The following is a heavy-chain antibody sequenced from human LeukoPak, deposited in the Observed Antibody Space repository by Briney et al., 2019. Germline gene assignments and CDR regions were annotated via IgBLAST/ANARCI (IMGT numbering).Heavy chain of an antibody. CDR1: GGTFSSYA. CDR3: ARVSHSGGYGMDV. D-gene: IGHD3-10*01. Sequence: ASVKVSCKASGGTFSSYAISWVRQAPGQGLEWMGRIIPILGIANYAQKFQGRVTITADKSTSTAYMELTSLRSEDTAVYYCARVSHSGGYGMDVWGQGTTVTVSS. J-gene: IGHJ6*02. V-gene: IGHV1-69*04. CDR2: IIPILGIA.